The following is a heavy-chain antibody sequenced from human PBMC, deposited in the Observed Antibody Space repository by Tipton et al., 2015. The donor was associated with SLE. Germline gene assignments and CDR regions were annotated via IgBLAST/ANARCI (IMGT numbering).Heavy chain of an antibody. Sequence: TLSLTCAVYGGSFSGYYWSWIRQHPGKGLEWIGYIYYSGSTYYNPSLKSRVTISVDTSKNQFSLKLNSVTAADTAVYYCARGRTAMVSDWGQGTLVTVSS. CDR1: GGSFSGYY. V-gene: IGHV4-31*11. CDR3: ARGRTAMVSD. J-gene: IGHJ4*02. CDR2: IYYSGST. D-gene: IGHD5-18*01.